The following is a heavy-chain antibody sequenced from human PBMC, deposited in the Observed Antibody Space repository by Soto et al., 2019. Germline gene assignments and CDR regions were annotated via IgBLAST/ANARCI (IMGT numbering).Heavy chain of an antibody. CDR1: GYTFTSYY. CDR2: INPSGGST. CDR3: ARGEYYYDSSGYYPFDY. V-gene: IGHV1-46*01. D-gene: IGHD3-22*01. J-gene: IGHJ4*02. Sequence: QVQLVQSGAEVKKPGASVKVSCKASGYTFTSYYMHWVRQAPGQGLEWMGIINPSGGSTSYAQKFQGRVTMTRDTSTSTVYMELSSLRSEDTAVYYCARGEYYYDSSGYYPFDYWGQGTLVTVSS.